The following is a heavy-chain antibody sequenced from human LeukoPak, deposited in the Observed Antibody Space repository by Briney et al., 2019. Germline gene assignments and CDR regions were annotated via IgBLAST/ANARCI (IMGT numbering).Heavy chain of an antibody. V-gene: IGHV3-74*01. J-gene: IGHJ4*02. CDR1: GFTFSNYW. CDR2: INSDGSTT. CDR3: TRVYGGTCYDY. Sequence: PGGSLRLSCAASGFTFSNYWMHWVRQAPGKGLVWVSRINSDGSTTTYADSAKGRFTISRDNAKNTLYLQMNSLRVEDTAMYYCTRVYGGTCYDYWGQGTLVTVSS. D-gene: IGHD2-15*01.